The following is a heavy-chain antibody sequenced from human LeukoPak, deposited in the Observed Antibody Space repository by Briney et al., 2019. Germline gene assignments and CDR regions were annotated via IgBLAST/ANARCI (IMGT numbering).Heavy chain of an antibody. J-gene: IGHJ6*03. D-gene: IGHD1/OR15-1a*01. V-gene: IGHV1-69*06. CDR3: AKQGEIRQDYYMDV. CDR2: IIPVFGTA. CDR1: GGSISSYG. Sequence: SVKVSCKAPGGSISSYGISWVRQAPGQGLEWMGRIIPVFGTANYAQKFQDRVTITADTVSNTAYMELTSLTSEDTAVYFCAKQGEIRQDYYMDVWGNGTAVTVSS.